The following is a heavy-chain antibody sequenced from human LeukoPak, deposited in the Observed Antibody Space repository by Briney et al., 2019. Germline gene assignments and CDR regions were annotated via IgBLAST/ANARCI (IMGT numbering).Heavy chain of an antibody. CDR1: GGTFSSYA. CDR2: IIPIFGTA. V-gene: IGHV1-69*05. D-gene: IGHD2-15*01. CDR3: AREDRGYCSGGSCLYYFDY. Sequence: ASVKVSCKXSGGTFSSYAISWVRQAPGQGLEGMGGIIPIFGTANYAQKFQGRVTITTDESTSTAYMELSSLRSEDTAVYYCAREDRGYCSGGSCLYYFDYWGQGTLVTVSS. J-gene: IGHJ4*02.